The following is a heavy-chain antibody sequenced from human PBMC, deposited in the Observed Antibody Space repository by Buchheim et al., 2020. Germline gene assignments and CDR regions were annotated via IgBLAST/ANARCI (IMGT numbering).Heavy chain of an antibody. CDR3: ARDRGAHDYGPIDF. CDR2: IHYTGLA. J-gene: IGHJ4*02. D-gene: IGHD4-17*01. CDR1: GVSISSGPFY. V-gene: IGHV4-31*03. Sequence: QVQLQESGPGLVKPSQTLSLTCTVSGVSISSGPFYWTWIRQQPGKGLEWIGYIHYTGLAYSSPSLSSRLFMSVDTSQNQFPLTLTAVTAADTAIYYCARDRGAHDYGPIDFWGQGAL.